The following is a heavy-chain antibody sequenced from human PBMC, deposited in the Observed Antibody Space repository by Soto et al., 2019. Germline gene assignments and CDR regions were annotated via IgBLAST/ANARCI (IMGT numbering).Heavy chain of an antibody. D-gene: IGHD3-22*01. V-gene: IGHV2-5*02. CDR2: IYWDDDK. Sequence: QITLKESGPTLMKPTQTLTLTCTFSGFSLSTSGVGVGWIRQPPGKALEWLALIYWDDDKRYSPSLKSRLTITKDTSKNQVVLTMTNMDPVDTPTYYCAHSVGSSGSYLDWYFDLWGRGTLVTVSS. J-gene: IGHJ2*01. CDR3: AHSVGSSGSYLDWYFDL. CDR1: GFSLSTSGVG.